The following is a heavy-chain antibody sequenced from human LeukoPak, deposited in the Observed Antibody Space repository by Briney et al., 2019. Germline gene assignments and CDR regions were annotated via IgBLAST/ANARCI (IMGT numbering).Heavy chain of an antibody. CDR2: IYYSGST. Sequence: PSETLSLTCTVSGGSIGSYYWSWIRQPPGKGLEWIGYIYYSGSTNYNPSLKSRVTISVDTSKNQFSLKLSSVTAADTAVYYCARLTGARPYYYDSSGYYPWAFDIWGQGTMVTVSS. D-gene: IGHD3-22*01. J-gene: IGHJ3*02. V-gene: IGHV4-59*08. CDR3: ARLTGARPYYYDSSGYYPWAFDI. CDR1: GGSIGSYY.